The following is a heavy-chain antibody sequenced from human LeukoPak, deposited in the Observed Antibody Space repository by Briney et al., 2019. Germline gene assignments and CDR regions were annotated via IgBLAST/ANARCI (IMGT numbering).Heavy chain of an antibody. D-gene: IGHD3-10*01. CDR1: GGSFSGYY. CDR2: INHSGST. J-gene: IGHJ3*02. CDR3: ARGHGSGSYQNAFDI. V-gene: IGHV4-34*01. Sequence: SETLSLTCAVYGGSFSGYYWSWIRQPPGKGLEWIGEINHSGSTNYNPSLKSRVTISVDTSKNQFSLKLISVTAADTAVYYCARGHGSGSYQNAFDIWGQGTMVTVSS.